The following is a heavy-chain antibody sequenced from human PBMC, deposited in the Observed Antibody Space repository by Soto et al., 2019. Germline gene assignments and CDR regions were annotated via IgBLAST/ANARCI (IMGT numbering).Heavy chain of an antibody. CDR1: GGSISSYY. CDR3: ARDDGNFWSGYYDY. CDR2: IYYSGST. Sequence: ETLSLTCTVSGGSISSYYWSWIRQPPGKGLEWIGYIYYSGSTNYNPSLKSRVTMSVDTSKKQFSLKLSSVTAADTAVYYCARDDGNFWSGYYDYWGQGTLVTVSS. J-gene: IGHJ4*02. D-gene: IGHD3-3*01. V-gene: IGHV4-59*01.